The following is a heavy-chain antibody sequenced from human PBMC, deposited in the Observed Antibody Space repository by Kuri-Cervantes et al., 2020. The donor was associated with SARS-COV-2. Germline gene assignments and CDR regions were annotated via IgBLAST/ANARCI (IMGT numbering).Heavy chain of an antibody. J-gene: IGHJ3*02. V-gene: IGHV3-23*03. CDR2: IYSGGSST. CDR1: GFTFRSYA. CDR3: AIIGTLFNFDAFDI. Sequence: GGSLRLSCAASGFTFRSYAMSWVRQAPGKGLEWVSVIYSGGSSTYYADSVKGRFTISRDNSKNTLYLQMNSLRAEDTAVYYCAIIGTLFNFDAFDIWGQGTMVTVSS. D-gene: IGHD1-1*01.